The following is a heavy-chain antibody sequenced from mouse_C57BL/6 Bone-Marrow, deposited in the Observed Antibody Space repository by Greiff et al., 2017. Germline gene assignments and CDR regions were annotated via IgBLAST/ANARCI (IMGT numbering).Heavy chain of an antibody. Sequence: QVQLQQPGAELVKPGASVKLSCKASGYTFTSYWMHWVKQRPGQGLEWIGMIHPNSGSTNYNEKLKSKATLTVDKSTSKTYMQLSSLTSEDSAVYYCARERVTAVWYFEVWGTGTTVTVSS. D-gene: IGHD2-2*01. V-gene: IGHV1-64*01. CDR2: IHPNSGST. CDR1: GYTFTSYW. CDR3: ARERVTAVWYFEV. J-gene: IGHJ1*03.